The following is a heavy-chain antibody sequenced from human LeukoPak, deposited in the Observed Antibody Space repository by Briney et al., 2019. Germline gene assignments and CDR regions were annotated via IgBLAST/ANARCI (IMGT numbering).Heavy chain of an antibody. Sequence: GGSLRLSCAASGFTFDDYGMSWVRQAPGKGLEWVSGINWNGGSTGYADSVKGRFTISRDNAKNSLYLQMNSLRAEDMALYYCVKDSGSGSYSKSYYYYYYMDVWGKGTTVTVSS. V-gene: IGHV3-20*04. CDR2: INWNGGST. J-gene: IGHJ6*03. D-gene: IGHD3-10*01. CDR1: GFTFDDYG. CDR3: VKDSGSGSYSKSYYYYYYMDV.